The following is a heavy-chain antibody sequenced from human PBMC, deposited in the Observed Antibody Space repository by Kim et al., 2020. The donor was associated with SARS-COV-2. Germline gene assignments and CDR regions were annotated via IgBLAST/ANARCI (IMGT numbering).Heavy chain of an antibody. D-gene: IGHD1-20*01. J-gene: IGHJ6*02. CDR2: ITSSPTYI. CDR3: ARDRDRYYGMDV. CDR1: GFTFSSYN. Sequence: GGSLRLSCAASGFTFSSYNMNWVRQSPGKGLEWVSSITSSPTYIYYADSVKGRFTISRDNARNSLYLQMNRLRAEDTAVYYCARDRDRYYGMDVWGQGTT. V-gene: IGHV3-21*01.